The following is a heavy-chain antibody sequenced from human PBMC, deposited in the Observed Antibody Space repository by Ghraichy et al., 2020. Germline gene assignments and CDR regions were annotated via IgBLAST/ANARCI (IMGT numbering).Heavy chain of an antibody. V-gene: IGHV3-48*04. J-gene: IGHJ4*02. CDR1: GFMFSTYS. CDR2: ISGTSATI. D-gene: IGHD6-19*01. CDR3: VIGVHWYTSAWYYFAF. Sequence: GGSLRLSCATSGFMFSTYSMNWVRQAPGRGLEWVSYISGTSATIYYAGSVKGRFTISRDNAKNTLYLQMNSLRAEDTAVYYCVIGVHWYTSAWYYFAFWGQGTLVTVSS.